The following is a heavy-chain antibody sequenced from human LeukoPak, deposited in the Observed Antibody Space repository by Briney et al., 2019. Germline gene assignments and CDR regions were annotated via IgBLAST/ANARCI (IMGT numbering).Heavy chain of an antibody. CDR1: GFTFSSYW. CDR2: INTDGSST. Sequence: GGSLRLSCAASGFTFSSYWMPWVRQAPGKGLVWVSHINTDGSSTSYADSVKGRFTISRDNAKNTLYLQMNRLRAEDTAVYYCAREGTVVGWYYYYYMDVWGKGTTVTVSS. J-gene: IGHJ6*03. D-gene: IGHD6-19*01. CDR3: AREGTVVGWYYYYYMDV. V-gene: IGHV3-74*01.